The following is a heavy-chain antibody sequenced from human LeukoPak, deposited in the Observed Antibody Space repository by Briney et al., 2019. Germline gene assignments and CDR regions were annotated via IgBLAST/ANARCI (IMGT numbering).Heavy chain of an antibody. CDR2: IDPNSGGT. D-gene: IGHD6-13*01. J-gene: IGHJ4*02. CDR3: ARDIAAAGTYYFDY. Sequence: ASVKVSCKTSGYTFTDYYMHWVRQAPGQGLEWMGRIDPNSGGTNYAQKFQVRVTMTRDTSISTVYMELSGLRSDDTAVYYCARDIAAAGTYYFDYWGQGTLVTVSS. CDR1: GYTFTDYY. V-gene: IGHV1-2*02.